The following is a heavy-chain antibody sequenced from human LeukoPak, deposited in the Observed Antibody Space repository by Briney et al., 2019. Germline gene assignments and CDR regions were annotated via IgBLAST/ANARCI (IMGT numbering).Heavy chain of an antibody. CDR2: ISWNSGSI. CDR1: GFTFDDYA. J-gene: IGHJ3*02. CDR3: ARASHSYGYLRAFDI. V-gene: IGHV3-9*01. D-gene: IGHD5-18*01. Sequence: PGGSLRLSCAASGFTFDDYAMHWVRQAPGKGLEWVSGISWNSGSIGYADSVKGRFTISRDNAKNSLYLQMNSLRAEDTAVYYCARASHSYGYLRAFDIWGQGTMVTVSS.